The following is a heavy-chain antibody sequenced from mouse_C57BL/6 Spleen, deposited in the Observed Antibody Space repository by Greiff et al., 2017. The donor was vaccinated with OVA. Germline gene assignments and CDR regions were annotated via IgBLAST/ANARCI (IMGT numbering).Heavy chain of an antibody. J-gene: IGHJ2*01. Sequence: EVQLQESGPGLVKPSQSLSLTCSVTGYSITSGYYWNWIRQFPGNKLEWMGYISYDGSNNYNPSLKNRISITRDTSKNQFFLKLNSVTTEDTATYYCARDGEGYYFDYWGQGTTLTVSS. CDR2: ISYDGSN. CDR1: GYSITSGYY. V-gene: IGHV3-6*01. CDR3: ARDGEGYYFDY.